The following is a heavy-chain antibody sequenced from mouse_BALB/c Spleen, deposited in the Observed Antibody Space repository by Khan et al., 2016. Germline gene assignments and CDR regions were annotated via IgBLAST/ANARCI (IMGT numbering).Heavy chain of an antibody. CDR3: TRGGLPRFTY. Sequence: EVELVESGGGSVQPGGSLKLSCTASGFTFSSYGMCWIRQTPDKRLELVAIMNSNDGYTYYPDNMKGRFTISRDSAKNTLYLQISSLKSEDTAMYYCTRGGLPRFTYWGQGTLVTVSA. CDR1: GFTFSSYG. J-gene: IGHJ3*01. V-gene: IGHV5-6-3*01. CDR2: MNSNDGYT. D-gene: IGHD2-1*01.